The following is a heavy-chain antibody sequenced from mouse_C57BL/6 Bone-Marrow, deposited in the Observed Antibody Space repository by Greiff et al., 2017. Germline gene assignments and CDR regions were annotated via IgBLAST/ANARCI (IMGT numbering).Heavy chain of an antibody. J-gene: IGHJ3*01. V-gene: IGHV5-6*01. CDR2: ISSGGSYT. D-gene: IGHD4-1*01. CDR1: GFTFSSYG. Sequence: EVKLVESGGDLVKPGGSLKLSCAASGFTFSSYGMSWVRQTPDKRLEWVATISSGGSYTYYPDSVKWRFTISRDNAKNTLYLQMSSLKSEDTAMYYCARLQTGTAWFAYWGQGTLVTVSA. CDR3: ARLQTGTAWFAY.